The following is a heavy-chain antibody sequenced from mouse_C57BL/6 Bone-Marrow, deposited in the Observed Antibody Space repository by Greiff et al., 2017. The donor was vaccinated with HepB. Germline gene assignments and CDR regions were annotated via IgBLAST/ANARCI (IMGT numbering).Heavy chain of an antibody. V-gene: IGHV14-4*01. CDR3: TTPTVVPDY. J-gene: IGHJ2*01. D-gene: IGHD1-1*01. CDR1: GFNIKDDY. CDR2: IDPENGDT. Sequence: VQLQHSGAELVRPGASVKLSCTASGFNIKDDYMHWVKQRPEQGLEWIGWIDPENGDTEYASKFQGKATITADTSSNTAYLQLSSLTSEDTAVYYCTTPTVVPDYWGQGTTLTVSS.